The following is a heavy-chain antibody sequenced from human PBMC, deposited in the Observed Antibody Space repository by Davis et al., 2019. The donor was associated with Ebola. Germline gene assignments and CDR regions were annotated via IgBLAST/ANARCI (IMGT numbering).Heavy chain of an antibody. J-gene: IGHJ6*02. CDR3: AKDEGDYSSSWLVYYYYGMDV. V-gene: IGHV3-23*01. Sequence: GESLKISCAASGFTFSSYAMSWVCQAPGKGLQWISSISSGGSTYYADSVRGRFTISRDNSKNTLYLQMNSLRAEDTAVYYCAKDEGDYSSSWLVYYYYGMDVWGQGTTVTVSS. D-gene: IGHD6-13*01. CDR2: ISSGGST. CDR1: GFTFSSYA.